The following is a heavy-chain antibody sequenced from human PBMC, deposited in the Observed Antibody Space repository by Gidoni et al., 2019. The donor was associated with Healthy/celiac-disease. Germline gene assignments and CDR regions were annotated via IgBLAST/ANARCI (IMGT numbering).Heavy chain of an antibody. CDR3: ARDQLSGYDYYGMDV. V-gene: IGHV3-30-3*01. J-gene: IGHJ6*02. D-gene: IGHD1-26*01. CDR2: ISYDGSNK. CDR1: GSTFSSYA. Sequence: QVQLVESGGGVVQPGRSLRLSCAASGSTFSSYAMHWVRQAPGKGLEWVAVISYDGSNKYYADSVKGRFTISRDNSKNTLYLQMNSLRAEDTAVYYCARDQLSGYDYYGMDVWGQGTTVTVSS.